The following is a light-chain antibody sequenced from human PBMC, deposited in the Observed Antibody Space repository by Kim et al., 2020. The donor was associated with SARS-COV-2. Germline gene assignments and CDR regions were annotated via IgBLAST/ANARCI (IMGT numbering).Light chain of an antibody. V-gene: IGLV7-46*01. CDR3: FLSYSGARV. Sequence: VTCGYRTGGITSCPYPCWLQQKPGQSPRTLIYDTHNNPSWAPARFSGSLLGGKAALPLSAAQPEDEADYYCFLSYSGARVFGGGTQLTVL. J-gene: IGLJ3*02. CDR2: DTH. CDR1: TGGITSCPY.